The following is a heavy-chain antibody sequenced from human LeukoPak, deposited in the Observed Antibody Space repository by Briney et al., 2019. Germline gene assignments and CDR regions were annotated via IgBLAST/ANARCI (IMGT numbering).Heavy chain of an antibody. Sequence: ASVKVPCKASGYTFTGYYMHWVRQAPGQGLEWMGWINPNSGGTNYAQKFQGRVTMTRDTSISTAYMELSRLRSDDTAVYYCAKRLSSIAARTDAFDIWGQGTMVTVSS. CDR3: AKRLSSIAARTDAFDI. CDR2: INPNSGGT. J-gene: IGHJ3*02. V-gene: IGHV1-2*02. CDR1: GYTFTGYY. D-gene: IGHD6-6*01.